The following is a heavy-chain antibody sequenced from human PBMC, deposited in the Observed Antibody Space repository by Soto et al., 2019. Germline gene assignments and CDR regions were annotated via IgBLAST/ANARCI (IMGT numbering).Heavy chain of an antibody. V-gene: IGHV1-69*02. D-gene: IGHD2-2*01. CDR1: GGTFSSYT. Sequence: ASVKVSCKASGGTFSSYTISWVRQAPGQGLEWMGRIIPILGIANYAQKFQGRVTITADKSTSTAYMELSSLRSEDTAVYYCARTDQLLPNNPDWFDPWGQGTLVTVSS. CDR2: IIPILGIA. J-gene: IGHJ5*02. CDR3: ARTDQLLPNNPDWFDP.